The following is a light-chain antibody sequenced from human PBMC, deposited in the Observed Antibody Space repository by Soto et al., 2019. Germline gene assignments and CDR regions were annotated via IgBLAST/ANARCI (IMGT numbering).Light chain of an antibody. CDR2: GAS. CDR3: QQYGSSSYT. J-gene: IGKJ2*01. V-gene: IGKV3-20*01. Sequence: EIVLTQSPGTLSLSPGERATLSCRASQSVRSSYLAWYQQKPGQAPRILIYGASSRDTGIPDRFSGSASGTDFTLTISRLEPEEFAVYYCQQYGSSSYTFGQGTKLEIK. CDR1: QSVRSSY.